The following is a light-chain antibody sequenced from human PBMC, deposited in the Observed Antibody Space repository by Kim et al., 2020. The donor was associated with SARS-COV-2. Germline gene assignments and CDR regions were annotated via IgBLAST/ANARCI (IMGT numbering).Light chain of an antibody. CDR1: QSISSW. J-gene: IGKJ2*04. CDR3: QQYNSYCS. V-gene: IGKV1-5*03. Sequence: DIQMTQSPSTLSASVGDRVTITCRASQSISSWLAWYQQKPGKAPKLLIYKASSLESEVPSRFSGSGSGTEFTLTISSLQPDDFATYYCQQYNSYCSFGQGTKLEI. CDR2: KAS.